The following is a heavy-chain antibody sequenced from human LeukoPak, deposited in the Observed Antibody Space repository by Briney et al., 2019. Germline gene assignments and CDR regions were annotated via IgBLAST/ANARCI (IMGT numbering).Heavy chain of an antibody. D-gene: IGHD1-1*01. CDR1: GFTFSTYT. J-gene: IGHJ4*02. CDR2: INGRDGDT. Sequence: GGSLRLSCAASGFTFSTYTMTWVRQAPGKGLECVSTINGRDGDTYYADSVKGRFTISRDNSRNTVYLQMNSLRAEDTAVYYCAKDRAGTPWADWGQGTLVTVSS. V-gene: IGHV3-23*01. CDR3: AKDRAGTPWAD.